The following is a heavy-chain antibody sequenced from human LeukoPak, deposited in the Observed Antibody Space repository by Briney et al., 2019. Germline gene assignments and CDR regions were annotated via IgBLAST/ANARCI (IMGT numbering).Heavy chain of an antibody. CDR2: IRYDGSNK. Sequence: GGSLRLSCAASGFTFSSYGMHWVRQAPGKGLEWVAFIRYDGSNKYYADSVKGRFTISRDNSKNTLYLQMNSLRAEGTAVYYCAKDPVGVAARPVPYYYYMDVWGKGTTVTVSS. V-gene: IGHV3-30*02. D-gene: IGHD6-6*01. CDR3: AKDPVGVAARPVPYYYYMDV. CDR1: GFTFSSYG. J-gene: IGHJ6*03.